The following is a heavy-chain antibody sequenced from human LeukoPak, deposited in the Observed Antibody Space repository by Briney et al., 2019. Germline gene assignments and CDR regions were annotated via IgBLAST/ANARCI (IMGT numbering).Heavy chain of an antibody. CDR3: ARDPSNISGRYEHFAY. D-gene: IGHD6-19*01. V-gene: IGHV1-18*01. CDR1: GYTFTSHS. J-gene: IGHJ4*02. Sequence: ASVKVSCKASGYTFTSHSISWVRQAPGQGLEWMGWISAYNGDTKYAQNFQGRVTMTTDASTTTAYMEMRSLTSDDTAVYYCARDPSNISGRYEHFAYWGQGTLVTVSS. CDR2: ISAYNGDT.